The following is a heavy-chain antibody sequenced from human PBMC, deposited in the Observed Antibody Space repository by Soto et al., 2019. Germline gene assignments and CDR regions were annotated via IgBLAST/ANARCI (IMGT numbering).Heavy chain of an antibody. D-gene: IGHD2-21*02. CDR3: AREETAWPLAYGLDV. Sequence: GGSLRLSCEASGFSFSTYSMHWVRQAPGKGLERVSSIGRRSDIYYADSVKGRFTISRDNAKNSVSLQMNSLRDEDTAVYYCAREETAWPLAYGLDVWGQGTTVTVSS. V-gene: IGHV3-21*01. CDR1: GFSFSTYS. J-gene: IGHJ6*02. CDR2: IGRRSDI.